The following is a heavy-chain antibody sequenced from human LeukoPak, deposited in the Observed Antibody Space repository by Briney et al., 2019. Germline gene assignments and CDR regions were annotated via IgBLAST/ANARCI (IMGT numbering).Heavy chain of an antibody. Sequence: GESLRLSCAASGFTFDDYAMHWVRQAPGKGLEWVSGISWNSGSIGYADSVKGRFTISRDNAKNSLYLQMNSLRAEDAALYYCAKAPYGSGIYYFDYWGQGTLVTVSS. J-gene: IGHJ4*02. V-gene: IGHV3-9*01. CDR2: ISWNSGSI. CDR3: AKAPYGSGIYYFDY. CDR1: GFTFDDYA. D-gene: IGHD3-10*01.